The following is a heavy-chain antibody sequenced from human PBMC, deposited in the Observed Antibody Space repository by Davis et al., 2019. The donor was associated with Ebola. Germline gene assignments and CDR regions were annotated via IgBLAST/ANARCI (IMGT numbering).Heavy chain of an antibody. V-gene: IGHV3-48*04. CDR3: ARGSCSGGSCRSYYYYGMDV. CDR1: GFTFSSYS. Sequence: GESLKISCAASGFTFSSYSMNWVRQAPGKGLEWVSYISSSSSTIYYADSVKGRFTISRDNAKNTLYLQMNSLRAEDTAVYYYARGSCSGGSCRSYYYYGMDVWGQGTTVTVSS. J-gene: IGHJ6*02. CDR2: ISSSSSTI. D-gene: IGHD2-15*01.